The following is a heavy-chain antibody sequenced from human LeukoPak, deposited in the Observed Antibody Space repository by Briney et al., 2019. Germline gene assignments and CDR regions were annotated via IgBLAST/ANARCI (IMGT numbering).Heavy chain of an antibody. CDR2: IYTSGST. D-gene: IGHD6-13*01. CDR3: ARGHSIAAADY. Sequence: SETLSLTCTVSGGSISSGSYYWSWIRQPAGKGLEWIGRIYTSGSTNYNPSLKSRVTISVDTSKNQFSLKLSSVTAADTAVYYCARGHSIAAADYWGQGTLVTVSS. V-gene: IGHV4-61*02. J-gene: IGHJ4*02. CDR1: GGSISSGSYY.